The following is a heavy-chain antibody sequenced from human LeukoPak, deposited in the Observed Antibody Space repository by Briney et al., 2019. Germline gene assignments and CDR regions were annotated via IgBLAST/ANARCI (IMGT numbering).Heavy chain of an antibody. V-gene: IGHV4-4*02. CDR1: GGSISSSNW. CDR3: ARRGYCSGGSCYGY. J-gene: IGHJ4*02. CDR2: IYHSGST. Sequence: SEALSLTCAVSGGSISSSNWWSWVRQPPGKGLEWIGEIYHSGSTNYNPSLKSRVTISVDKSKNQFSLKLSSVTAADTAVYHCARRGYCSGGSCYGYWGQGTLVTVSS. D-gene: IGHD2-15*01.